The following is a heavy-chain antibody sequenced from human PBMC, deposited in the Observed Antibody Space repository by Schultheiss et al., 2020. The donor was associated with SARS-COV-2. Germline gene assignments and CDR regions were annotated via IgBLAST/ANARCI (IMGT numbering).Heavy chain of an antibody. V-gene: IGHV3-48*04. CDR1: GFTFSSYG. Sequence: GGSLRLSCAASGFTFSSYGMHWVRQAPGKGLEWVSYISSSGSTIYYADSVKGRFTISRDNAKNSLYLQMNSLRAEDTAVYYCARAGYDYVWGSYRPITNFDYWGQGTLVTVSS. D-gene: IGHD3-16*02. CDR3: ARAGYDYVWGSYRPITNFDY. J-gene: IGHJ4*02. CDR2: ISSSGSTI.